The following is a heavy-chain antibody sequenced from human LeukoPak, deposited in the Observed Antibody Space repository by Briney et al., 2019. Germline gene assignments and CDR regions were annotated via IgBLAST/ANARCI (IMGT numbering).Heavy chain of an antibody. CDR3: ARDGYYDFWAPLDY. J-gene: IGHJ4*02. Sequence: GGSLRLSCAASGFTFSSWSMNWVRQAPGKGLEWVSYISVTSGHIEYADSVKGRFTISRDNAQNSLYLQMNSLRAEDTAVYYRARDGYYDFWAPLDYWGQGILVTVSS. CDR2: ISVTSGHI. CDR1: GFTFSSWS. V-gene: IGHV3-48*01. D-gene: IGHD3-3*01.